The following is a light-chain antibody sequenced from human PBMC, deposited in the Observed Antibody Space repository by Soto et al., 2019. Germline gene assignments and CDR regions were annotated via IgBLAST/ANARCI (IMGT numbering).Light chain of an antibody. J-gene: IGLJ2*01. CDR3: CSYTSSSTLVV. Sequence: QSVLTQPASVSGSPGQSITISCTGTSSDVGGYNYVSWYQQHPGKAPKLMIYDVSNRPSRVSNRFSGSKSANTASLTISGLQAEDEADYYCCSYTSSSTLVVFGGGTKLTVL. V-gene: IGLV2-14*01. CDR1: SSDVGGYNY. CDR2: DVS.